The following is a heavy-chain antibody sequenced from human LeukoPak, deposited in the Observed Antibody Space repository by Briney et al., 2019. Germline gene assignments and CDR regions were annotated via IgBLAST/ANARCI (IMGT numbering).Heavy chain of an antibody. V-gene: IGHV1-8*01. Sequence: GASVKVSCKAFGYTFTSYDINWVRQATGQGLEWMGWMNPNSDNTGYAQKFQGRVTMTRNTSISTAYMELSSLRSEDTAVYYCARRRGNGNIRSFDYWGQGTLVTVSS. CDR2: MNPNSDNT. CDR1: GYTFTSYD. J-gene: IGHJ4*02. CDR3: ARRRGNGNIRSFDY. D-gene: IGHD4-23*01.